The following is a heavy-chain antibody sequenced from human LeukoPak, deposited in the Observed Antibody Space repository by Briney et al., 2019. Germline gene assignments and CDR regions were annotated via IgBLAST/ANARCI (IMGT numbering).Heavy chain of an antibody. V-gene: IGHV4-30-2*01. J-gene: IGHJ3*02. Sequence: SQTLSLTCAVSGGSISSGGYSWGWIRQPPGKGLEFIGYIYHTGSTNYNPSLKSRVAISVDRSKNQFSLKLTSVTAADTAVYYCARGSVYDSSTLDIWGQGTMVTVSS. CDR1: GGSISSGGYS. D-gene: IGHD3-22*01. CDR2: IYHTGST. CDR3: ARGSVYDSSTLDI.